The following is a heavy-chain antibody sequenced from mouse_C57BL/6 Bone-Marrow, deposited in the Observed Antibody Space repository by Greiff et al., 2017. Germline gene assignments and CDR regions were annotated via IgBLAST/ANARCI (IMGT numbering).Heavy chain of an antibody. V-gene: IGHV1-50*01. CDR3: ARPYYGSRRWYFDV. J-gene: IGHJ1*03. D-gene: IGHD1-1*01. CDR1: GYTFTSYW. CDR2: IDPSDSYT. Sequence: QVQLKQPGAELVKPGASVKLSCKASGYTFTSYWMQWVKQRPGQGLEWIGEIDPSDSYTNYNQKFKGKATLTVDTSSSTAYMQLSSLTSEDSAVYYCARPYYGSRRWYFDVWGTGTTVTVSS.